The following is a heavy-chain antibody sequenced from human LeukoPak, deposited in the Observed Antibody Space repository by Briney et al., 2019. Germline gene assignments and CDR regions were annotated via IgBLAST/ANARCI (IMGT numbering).Heavy chain of an antibody. CDR1: GGSISSSSYY. J-gene: IGHJ5*02. V-gene: IGHV4-61*02. CDR2: IYTSGST. Sequence: SETLSLTCTVSGGSISSSSYYWSWIRQPAGKGLEWIGRIYTSGSTNYNPSLKSRVTMSVDTSKNQFSLKLSSVTAADTAVYYCARGVDFWSGYYSDNWFDPWGQGTLVTVSS. CDR3: ARGVDFWSGYYSDNWFDP. D-gene: IGHD3-3*01.